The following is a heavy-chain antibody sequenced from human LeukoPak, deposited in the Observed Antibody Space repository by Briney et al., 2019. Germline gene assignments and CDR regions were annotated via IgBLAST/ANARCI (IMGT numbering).Heavy chain of an antibody. V-gene: IGHV3-21*01. CDR2: ISSSSSYI. J-gene: IGHJ5*02. D-gene: IGHD3-10*01. CDR1: GFTFSSYS. Sequence: GGSLRLSCAASGFTFSSYSMNWVRQAPGKGLEWVSSISSSSSYIYYADSVKGRFTTSRDNAKNSLYLQMNSLRAEDTAVYYCARDRRWGFGELAWGQGTLVTVSS. CDR3: ARDRRWGFGELA.